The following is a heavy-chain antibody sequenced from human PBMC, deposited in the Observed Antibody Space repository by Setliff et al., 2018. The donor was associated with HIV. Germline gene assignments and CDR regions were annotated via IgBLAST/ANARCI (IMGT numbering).Heavy chain of an antibody. J-gene: IGHJ5*02. CDR3: ARRIDNSGTFPDKNWLDP. V-gene: IGHV4-4*09. D-gene: IGHD3-10*01. CDR1: GASISSYY. CDR2: IFSSGDT. Sequence: SETLSLTCTVSGASISSYYWNWSRQPQGKGLEWIGFIFSSGDTKSNPSLQSRVSMSIDTSKNQFSLKLSSVTAADTAMYYCARRIDNSGTFPDKNWLDPWGQGSPVTVSS.